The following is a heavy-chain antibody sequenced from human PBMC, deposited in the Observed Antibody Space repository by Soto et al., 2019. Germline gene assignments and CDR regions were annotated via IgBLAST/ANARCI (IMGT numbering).Heavy chain of an antibody. Sequence: QVQLVQSGAEVKKPGSSVKVSCKASGGTFSSYAITWVRQAPGQGLEWMGGIIPIFGTANYAQKFQARVTITADXSXSXXYRELSSLRSEDTAVYYCARDRGPSSGYYPYWFDPWGQGTLVTVSS. CDR1: GGTFSSYA. CDR2: IIPIFGTA. CDR3: ARDRGPSSGYYPYWFDP. J-gene: IGHJ5*02. D-gene: IGHD3-22*01. V-gene: IGHV1-69*12.